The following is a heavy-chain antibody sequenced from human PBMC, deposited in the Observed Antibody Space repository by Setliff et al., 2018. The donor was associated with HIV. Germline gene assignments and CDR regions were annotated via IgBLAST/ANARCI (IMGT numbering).Heavy chain of an antibody. CDR1: GFFFSRHV. V-gene: IGHV3-23*01. CDR2: INNRGDRT. CDR3: VRDLARVIAH. J-gene: IGHJ4*02. Sequence: GGSLRLSCEGSGFFFSRHVMSWVRQAPGKGLEWVSGINNRGDRTDYADSVKGRFTISRDNSKNTVDLQMNSLTAEDTALYYCVRDLARVIAHWGQGTLVTVSS. D-gene: IGHD2-21*01.